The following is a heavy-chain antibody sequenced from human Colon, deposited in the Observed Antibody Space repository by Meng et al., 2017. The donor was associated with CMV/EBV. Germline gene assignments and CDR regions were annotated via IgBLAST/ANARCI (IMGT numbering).Heavy chain of an antibody. J-gene: IGHJ4*02. V-gene: IGHV3-74*01. D-gene: IGHD3-22*01. CDR2: INSDGTNT. CDR3: VCSSDAWFF. CDR1: GFTFSRYW. Sequence: LRLSCAASGFTFSRYWMHWVRQAPGKGLVWVSLINSDGTNTHYADFVEGRFTISRDNAKNILNLQMNSLRVEDTAMYYCVCSSDAWFFWGQGTLVTVSS.